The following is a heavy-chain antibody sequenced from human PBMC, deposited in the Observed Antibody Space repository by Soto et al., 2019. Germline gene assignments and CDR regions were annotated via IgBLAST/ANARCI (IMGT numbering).Heavy chain of an antibody. CDR2: INLRGGTT. V-gene: IGHV1-46*01. D-gene: IGHD4-17*01. Sequence: HEHLVQSGAEVKRPGASLKVSCKASGYSFTGYYIHWVRQAPGQGLEWMGIINLRGGTTEYAHKFRGRVTVTGDTSTSTAYMQLSSLRSEDTAVYFCARGPDDSDVPRWDYWGQGTLVTVSS. J-gene: IGHJ4*02. CDR1: GYSFTGYY. CDR3: ARGPDDSDVPRWDY.